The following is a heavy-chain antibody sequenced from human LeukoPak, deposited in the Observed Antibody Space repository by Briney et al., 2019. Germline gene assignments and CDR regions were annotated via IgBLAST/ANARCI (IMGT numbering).Heavy chain of an antibody. V-gene: IGHV1-69*05. CDR1: GGTFSNYA. CDR2: IIPIFGTA. Sequence: SVKVSCKASGGTFSNYAISWVRQAPGQGLEWMGGIIPIFGTANYAQKFQGRVTITTDESTSTAYMELSSLRSEDTAVYYCARSYCSGGSCFHFDYWGQGTLVTVSS. J-gene: IGHJ4*02. CDR3: ARSYCSGGSCFHFDY. D-gene: IGHD2-15*01.